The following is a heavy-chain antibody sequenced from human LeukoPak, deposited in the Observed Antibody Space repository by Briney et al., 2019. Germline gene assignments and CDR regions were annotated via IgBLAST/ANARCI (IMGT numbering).Heavy chain of an antibody. CDR3: ATLKLGKSPFDY. Sequence: GGSLRLSCAATGFTFSSYAMSWVRQAPGKGLEWVSSISAGAGSTYYADSVKGRFTISRDNSKNTLYLQMNSLRAEDTAVYYCATLKLGKSPFDYWGQGTLVTVPS. J-gene: IGHJ4*02. V-gene: IGHV3-23*01. D-gene: IGHD1-26*01. CDR2: ISAGAGST. CDR1: GFTFSSYA.